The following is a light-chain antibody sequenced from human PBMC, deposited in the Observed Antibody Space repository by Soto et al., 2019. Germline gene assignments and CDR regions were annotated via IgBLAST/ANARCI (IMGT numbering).Light chain of an antibody. J-gene: IGLJ1*01. CDR3: TSYIRSSTLDYV. V-gene: IGLV2-14*01. CDR2: EVS. Sequence: QSAMTHPASVSGSPGHSITISCTGTSSDVGGYNYVSWYQQYPGKAPKLMIYEVSNRPSGVSNRFSGSKSGNTASLTISGLQAEDEADYYCTSYIRSSTLDYVFGTGTKVTAL. CDR1: SSDVGGYNY.